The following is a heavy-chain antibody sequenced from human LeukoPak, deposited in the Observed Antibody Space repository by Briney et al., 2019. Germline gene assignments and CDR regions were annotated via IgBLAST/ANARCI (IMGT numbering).Heavy chain of an antibody. CDR1: GGSSSGYY. J-gene: IGHJ6*03. Sequence: SETLSLTCAVYGGSSSGYYWTWIRQPPGKGREWIGEINHSGSTNYNPSLKSRVTVSVDTSKSQFSLKLSSVTAADTAVYYCARGGGNLLPYFDPKYYYYMDVWGKGTTVTVSS. V-gene: IGHV4-34*01. CDR2: INHSGST. D-gene: IGHD3-9*01. CDR3: ARGGGNLLPYFDPKYYYYMDV.